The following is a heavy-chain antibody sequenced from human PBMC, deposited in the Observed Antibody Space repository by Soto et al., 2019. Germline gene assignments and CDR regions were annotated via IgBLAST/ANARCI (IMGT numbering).Heavy chain of an antibody. CDR3: VPGSSGTAGEDC. J-gene: IGHJ4*02. Sequence: GGSLRLSCAASGFTIAAHAMTWVRQAPGKGLEWVSSISESGDITFYAESVRGRFTISRDNSKNMLFLQLSSLRVEDTAMNYCVPGSSGTAGEDCWGQGTLVTVSS. CDR1: GFTIAAHA. V-gene: IGHV3-23*01. CDR2: ISESGDIT. D-gene: IGHD1-26*01.